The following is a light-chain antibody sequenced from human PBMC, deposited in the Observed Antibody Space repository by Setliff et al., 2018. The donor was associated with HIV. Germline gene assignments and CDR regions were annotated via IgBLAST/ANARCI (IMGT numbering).Light chain of an antibody. J-gene: IGLJ1*01. CDR2: EVS. CDR1: SSDVGAYNY. V-gene: IGLV2-14*01. Sequence: QSVLTQPASVSGSPGQSITISCTGTSSDVGAYNYVSWYQQHPGKAPKLMIYEVSNRPSGLSNRFSGSKSGNTASLSISGLQAEDEADYYCTSYTSGSTYVFGTGTKVTVL. CDR3: TSYTSGSTYV.